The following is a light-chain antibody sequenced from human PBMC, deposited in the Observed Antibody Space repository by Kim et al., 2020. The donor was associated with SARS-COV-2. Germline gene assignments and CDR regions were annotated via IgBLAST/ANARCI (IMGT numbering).Light chain of an antibody. CDR2: KDG. J-gene: IGLJ1*01. Sequence: VSPGQPARITCSGAVLAKKYARWFQQKPGQAPVLVIYKDGERPAGIPERFSGSSSGTTVTLTISGAQVEDEADYYCYSAADNNGVFGTGTKVTVL. CDR1: VLAKKY. CDR3: YSAADNNGV. V-gene: IGLV3-27*01.